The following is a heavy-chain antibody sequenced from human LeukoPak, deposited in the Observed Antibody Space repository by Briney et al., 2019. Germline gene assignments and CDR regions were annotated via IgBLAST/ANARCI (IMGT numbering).Heavy chain of an antibody. J-gene: IGHJ6*03. CDR3: ARETKYYDFWSGYYGYYYMDV. CDR1: GYSISSGYY. V-gene: IGHV4-38-2*02. Sequence: SETLSLTCPVSGYSISSGYYWGWIRQPPGKGLEWIGSIYHSGSTYYNPSLKSRVTISVDTSKNQFSLKLSSVTAADTAVYYCARETKYYDFWSGYYGYYYMDVWGKGTTVTVSS. CDR2: IYHSGST. D-gene: IGHD3-3*01.